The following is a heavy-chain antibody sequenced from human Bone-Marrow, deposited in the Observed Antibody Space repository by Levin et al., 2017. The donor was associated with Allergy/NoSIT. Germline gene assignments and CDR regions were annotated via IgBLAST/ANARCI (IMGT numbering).Heavy chain of an antibody. J-gene: IGHJ6*02. CDR3: AREPPAAGPITNNYYYGMDV. CDR1: GYTFSSYG. CDR2: ISGYNGNT. V-gene: IGHV1-18*01. D-gene: IGHD6-13*01. Sequence: GASVKVSCKTSGYTFSSYGISWVRQAPGQGLEWMGWISGYNGNTNYAQKLQGRVTMTTDTSTSTAYMELRSLRSDDTAVYYCAREPPAAGPITNNYYYGMDVWGQGTTVTVSS.